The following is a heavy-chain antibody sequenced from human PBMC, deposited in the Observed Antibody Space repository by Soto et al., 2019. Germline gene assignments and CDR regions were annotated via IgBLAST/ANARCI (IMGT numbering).Heavy chain of an antibody. D-gene: IGHD3-16*01. J-gene: IGHJ5*02. CDR3: ARMATFGSLNWFDP. V-gene: IGHV1-8*01. CDR1: GFTFSSYE. CDR2: MNPGSGDA. Sequence: PGGSLRLSCAASGFTFSSYEMNWVRQATGQGLEWMGWMNPGSGDAGYAQKFQGRVTMTRDISIATAYMELSSLRSDDTAIYYCARMATFGSLNWFDPWGQGTLVTVSS.